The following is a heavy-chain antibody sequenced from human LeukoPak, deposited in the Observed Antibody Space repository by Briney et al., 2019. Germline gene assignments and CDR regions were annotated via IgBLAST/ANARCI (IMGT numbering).Heavy chain of an antibody. D-gene: IGHD2-2*01. CDR3: ARGAQDIVVVPAAMAGLDY. CDR2: ISAYNGNT. J-gene: IGHJ4*02. CDR1: GYIFSNYG. V-gene: IGHV1-18*01. Sequence: ASVKVSCKASGYIFSNYGITWVRQAPGHGLEWMGWISAYNGNTNYAQKLQGRVTMTTDTSTSTAYMELRSLRSDDTAVYYCARGAQDIVVVPAAMAGLDYWGQGTLVTVSS.